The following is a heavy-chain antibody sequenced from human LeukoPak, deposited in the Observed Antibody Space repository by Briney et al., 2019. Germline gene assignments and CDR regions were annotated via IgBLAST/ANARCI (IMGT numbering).Heavy chain of an antibody. V-gene: IGHV1-18*01. D-gene: IGHD6-13*01. J-gene: IGHJ4*02. CDR2: ISAYNGNT. Sequence: ASVKVSCKASGYTFTSYGISWVRQAPGQGLEWMGWISAYNGNTHYAQKLQGRVTMTTDTSTSTVYMELRSLRAEDTALYYCARGSGSSWYFYFDYWGQGTLVTVSS. CDR1: GYTFTSYG. CDR3: ARGSGSSWYFYFDY.